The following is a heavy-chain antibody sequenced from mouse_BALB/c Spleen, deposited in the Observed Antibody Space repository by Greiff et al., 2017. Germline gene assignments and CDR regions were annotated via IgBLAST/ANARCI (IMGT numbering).Heavy chain of an antibody. CDR3: ARVYGRKAMDY. Sequence: EVKLVESGGGLVQPGGSLRLSCATSGFTFTDYYMSWVRQPPGKALEWLGFIRNKANGYTTEYSASVKGRFTISRANSQSSLYLQMNTLRAEDSAAYYCARVYGRKAMDYWGQGTSVTVSS. V-gene: IGHV7-3*02. CDR2: IRNKANGYTT. D-gene: IGHD2-1*01. CDR1: GFTFTDYY. J-gene: IGHJ4*01.